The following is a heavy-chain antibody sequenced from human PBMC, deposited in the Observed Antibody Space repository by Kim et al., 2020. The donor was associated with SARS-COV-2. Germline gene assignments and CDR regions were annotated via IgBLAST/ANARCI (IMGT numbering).Heavy chain of an antibody. Sequence: SVKVSCKASGDTFSSYAISWVRQAPGQGLEWMGGIIPIFGTANYAQKFQGRVTITADESTSTAYMELSSLRSEDTAVYYCARDSPTYYYDSSGYLAVDWGQGTLVTVSS. J-gene: IGHJ4*02. CDR1: GDTFSSYA. V-gene: IGHV1-69*13. CDR3: ARDSPTYYYDSSGYLAVD. D-gene: IGHD3-22*01. CDR2: IIPIFGTA.